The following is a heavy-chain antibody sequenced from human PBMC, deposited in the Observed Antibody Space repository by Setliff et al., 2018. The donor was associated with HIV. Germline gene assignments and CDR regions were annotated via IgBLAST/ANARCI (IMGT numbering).Heavy chain of an antibody. Sequence: ASVKVSCKTSGYAFTSYHIHWVRQAPGQGLEWMGKIFVGDSTTHYAQKFQGRVTLTSDTSTNTVYMELSSLRSEDTAVYYCARNSQKGIQPLLLASWGPGTLVTVS. D-gene: IGHD1-1*01. CDR3: ARNSQKGIQPLLLAS. CDR1: GYAFTSYH. CDR2: IFVGDSTT. J-gene: IGHJ4*02. V-gene: IGHV1-46*01.